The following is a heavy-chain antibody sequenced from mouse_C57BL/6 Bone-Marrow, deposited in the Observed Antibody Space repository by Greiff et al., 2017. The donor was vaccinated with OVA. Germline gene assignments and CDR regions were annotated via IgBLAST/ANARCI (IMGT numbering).Heavy chain of an antibody. V-gene: IGHV1-31*01. CDR1: GYSFTGYY. J-gene: IGHJ3*01. D-gene: IGHD2-3*01. CDR2: IYPYNGVS. Sequence: EVQGVESGPELVKPGASVKISCKASGYSFTGYYMHWVKQSHGNILDWIGYIYPYNGVSSYNQKFKGKATLTVDTSSSTAYMELRSLTSEDSAVYYCAREEDGYYDPMFAYWGQGTLVTVSA. CDR3: AREEDGYYDPMFAY.